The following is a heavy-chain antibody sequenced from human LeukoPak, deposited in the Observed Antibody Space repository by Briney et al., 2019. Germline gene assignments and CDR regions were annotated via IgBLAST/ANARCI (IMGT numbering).Heavy chain of an antibody. Sequence: GGSLRLSCTASGFSFSIDALSGVREAPGRRGEWVSGIRGSGAITYYTDSVKGRFTISRDNYKSTLFLHMNSVRGEDTAVYYGAKDRGSGFAPVDSWGQGTLVTVSS. CDR2: IRGSGAIT. D-gene: IGHD6-25*01. CDR3: AKDRGSGFAPVDS. J-gene: IGHJ4*02. CDR1: GFSFSIDA. V-gene: IGHV3-23*01.